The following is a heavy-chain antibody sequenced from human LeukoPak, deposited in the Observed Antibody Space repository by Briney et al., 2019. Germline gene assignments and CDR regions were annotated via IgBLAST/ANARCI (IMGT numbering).Heavy chain of an antibody. CDR3: ARFMVPYFFDY. Sequence: PSETLSLTCTVSGGSISSSSSYWGWIRQPPGKGLEWIGSIYYSGSTYYNPSLKSRVTISVDTSKNQFSLKLNSVTAADTAVFYCARFMVPYFFDYWGQGTLVTVSS. J-gene: IGHJ4*02. CDR1: GGSISSSSSY. CDR2: IYYSGST. V-gene: IGHV4-39*01. D-gene: IGHD4/OR15-4a*01.